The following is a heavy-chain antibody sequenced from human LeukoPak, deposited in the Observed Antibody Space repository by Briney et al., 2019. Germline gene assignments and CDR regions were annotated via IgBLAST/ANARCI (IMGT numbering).Heavy chain of an antibody. Sequence: GGSLRLSCAASGFTFSSYAMHWVRQAPGKGLEWVAVISYDGSNKYYADSVKGRFTISRDNSKNTLYLQMNGLRAEDTAVYYCARDRTQRFDYWGQGTLVTVSS. V-gene: IGHV3-30*04. CDR2: ISYDGSNK. CDR1: GFTFSSYA. D-gene: IGHD1-14*01. J-gene: IGHJ4*02. CDR3: ARDRTQRFDY.